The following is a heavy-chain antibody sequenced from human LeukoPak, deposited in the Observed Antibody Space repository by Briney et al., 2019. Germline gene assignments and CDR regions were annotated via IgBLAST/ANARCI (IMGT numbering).Heavy chain of an antibody. CDR2: IRYDGSNK. J-gene: IGHJ4*02. Sequence: GASVKVSCKASGGTFSSYAMSWVRQAPGQGLEWVAFIRYDGSNKYYADSVKGRFTISRDNSKNTLYLQMNSLRAEDTAVYYCAKERYDFWSGHYFDYWGQGTLVTVSS. CDR1: GGTFSSYA. CDR3: AKERYDFWSGHYFDY. D-gene: IGHD3-3*01. V-gene: IGHV3-30*02.